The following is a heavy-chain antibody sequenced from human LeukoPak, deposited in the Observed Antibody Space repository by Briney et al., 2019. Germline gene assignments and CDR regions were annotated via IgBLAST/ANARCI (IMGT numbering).Heavy chain of an antibody. J-gene: IGHJ4*02. CDR2: ISGSSLYI. CDR3: ARDPPYYDNSGYYYDY. CDR1: GFTFSSYA. Sequence: GGSLRLSCAASGFTFSSYAMSWVHQAPGKGLEWVSSISGSSLYIYYADSVKGRFTISRDNAKNSLYLQMNSLRAEDTAVYYCARDPPYYDNSGYYYDYWGQGTLVTVSS. V-gene: IGHV3-21*01. D-gene: IGHD3-22*01.